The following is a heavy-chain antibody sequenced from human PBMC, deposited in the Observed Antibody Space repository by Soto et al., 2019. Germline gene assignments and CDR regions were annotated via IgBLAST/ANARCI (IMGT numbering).Heavy chain of an antibody. Sequence: EVQLLESGGGLVQPGGSLRLSCAASVFTFSSYALSWVRQAPGKGLEWVSAITGSGDRTYYADSVKVRLTISRDSAKNTVSLEMNSLRAEDTAVYYCAKGLGSGSYATSDSWGQGTLVTVSS. CDR2: ITGSGDRT. CDR1: VFTFSSYA. J-gene: IGHJ5*01. D-gene: IGHD1-26*01. CDR3: AKGLGSGSYATSDS. V-gene: IGHV3-23*01.